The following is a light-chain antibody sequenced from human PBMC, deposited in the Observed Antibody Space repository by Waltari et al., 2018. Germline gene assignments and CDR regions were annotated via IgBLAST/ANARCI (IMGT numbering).Light chain of an antibody. CDR3: QTGGHVTGV. CDR2: VNSDGSH. Sequence: QLVLTKSPSACPSLGAAVKLTCPLSSALSPHIIAGLQQQPEKGPRYLMKVNSDGSHSKGDEIPARFSGASSGAERYLTLSSLQSEDEADYYCQTGGHVTGVFGGGTKLTVL. J-gene: IGLJ3*02. CDR1: SALSPHI. V-gene: IGLV4-69*01.